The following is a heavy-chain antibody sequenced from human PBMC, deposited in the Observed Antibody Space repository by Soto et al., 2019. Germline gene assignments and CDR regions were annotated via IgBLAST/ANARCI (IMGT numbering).Heavy chain of an antibody. D-gene: IGHD5-18*01. V-gene: IGHV4-59*11. CDR2: IDYSGST. CDR1: GGSISSHY. Sequence: PSETLSLTGTVCGGSISSHYWSWIRKPPGKRLYWIGYIDYSGSTNYHPSLKRRVTISVDTSKNQFTLKLSSVTAADTAVYYCARDGGIQLYDYWGQGTLVTVSS. J-gene: IGHJ4*02. CDR3: ARDGGIQLYDY.